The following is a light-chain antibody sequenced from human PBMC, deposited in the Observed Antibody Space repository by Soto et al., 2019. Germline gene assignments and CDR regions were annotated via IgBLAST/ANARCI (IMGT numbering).Light chain of an antibody. CDR1: QSVSSY. V-gene: IGKV3-20*01. J-gene: IGKJ1*01. Sequence: EIVLPQSPATLSFSPGERTTLSCRASQSVSSYLAWYQQKPGQAPRLLIYGASSRATGIPDRFSGSGSGTDFTLTISRLEPEDFAVYYCQQYGSSPRTFGQGTKVDNK. CDR2: GAS. CDR3: QQYGSSPRT.